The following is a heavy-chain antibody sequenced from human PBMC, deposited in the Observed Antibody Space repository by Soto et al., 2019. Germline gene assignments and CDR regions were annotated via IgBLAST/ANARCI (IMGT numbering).Heavy chain of an antibody. CDR1: GFTFSSYG. D-gene: IGHD2-8*01. V-gene: IGHV3-30*18. J-gene: IGHJ4*02. CDR2: ISYDGSNK. CDR3: AKDAAGTTKGVSDY. Sequence: QVQLVESGGGMVQPGRSLRLSCAASGFTFSSYGMHWVRQAPGKGLEWVAVISYDGSNKYYADSVKGRFTISRDNSKNTLYLQMNSLRAEDTAVYYCAKDAAGTTKGVSDYWGQGTLVTVSS.